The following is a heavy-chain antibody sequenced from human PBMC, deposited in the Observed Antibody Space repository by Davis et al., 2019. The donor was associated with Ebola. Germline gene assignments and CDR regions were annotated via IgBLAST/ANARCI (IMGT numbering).Heavy chain of an antibody. Sequence: SVKVSCKASGGTFSSYAISWVRQAPGQGLEWMGRIIPILGIANYAQKFQGRVTITADKSTSTAYMELSSLRSEDTAVYYCARVRPSVVNGGMDVWGQGTTVTVS. D-gene: IGHD5/OR15-5a*01. CDR2: IIPILGIA. CDR1: GGTFSSYA. J-gene: IGHJ6*02. CDR3: ARVRPSVVNGGMDV. V-gene: IGHV1-69*04.